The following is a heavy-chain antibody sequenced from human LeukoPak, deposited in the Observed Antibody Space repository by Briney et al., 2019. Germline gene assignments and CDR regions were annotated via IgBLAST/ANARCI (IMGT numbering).Heavy chain of an antibody. V-gene: IGHV1-18*01. J-gene: IGHJ5*02. CDR3: ARDPHIVVVPNWFDP. D-gene: IGHD2-2*01. CDR2: ISAYNGNT. Sequence: ASVKVSCKASGYTFTSYGISWVRQAPGQGLEWMGWISAYNGNTNHAQKLQGRVTMTTDTSTSTAYMELRSLRSDDTAVYYCARDPHIVVVPNWFDPWGQGTLVTVSS. CDR1: GYTFTSYG.